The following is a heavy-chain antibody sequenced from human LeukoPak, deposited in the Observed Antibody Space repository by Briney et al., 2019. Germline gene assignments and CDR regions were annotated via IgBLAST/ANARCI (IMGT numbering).Heavy chain of an antibody. CDR1: GFTFSSYW. V-gene: IGHV3-7*01. D-gene: IGHD6-19*01. CDR2: IKQDGSEK. CDR3: AREYSSGWYGYYFDY. Sequence: GSLRLSCAASGFTFSSYWMSWVRQAPGKGLEWVANIKQDGSEKYYVDSVKGRFTISRDNAKNSLYLRMNSLRAEDTAVYYCAREYSSGWYGYYFDYWGQGTLVTVSS. J-gene: IGHJ4*02.